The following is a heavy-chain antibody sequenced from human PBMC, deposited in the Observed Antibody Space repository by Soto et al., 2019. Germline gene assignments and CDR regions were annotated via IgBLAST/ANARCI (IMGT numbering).Heavy chain of an antibody. V-gene: IGHV4-39*01. CDR1: GGSITRNNHY. J-gene: IGHJ4*02. Sequence: QLQLQESGPGLVKPSETLSLTCIVSGGSITRNNHYWGWIRQSPGKGLEWMGRILYSGSTNYNPSLKSSVNLSVETSKNQFSLKMSSVTAADTAVYYCARLGSSGWYQGSFFDCWGQGTLVTVSS. CDR2: ILYSGST. CDR3: ARLGSSGWYQGSFFDC. D-gene: IGHD6-19*01.